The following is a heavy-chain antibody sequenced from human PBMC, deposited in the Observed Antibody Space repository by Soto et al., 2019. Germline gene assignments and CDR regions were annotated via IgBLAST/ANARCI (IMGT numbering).Heavy chain of an antibody. CDR1: GFTFSSYA. V-gene: IGHV3-30-3*01. D-gene: IGHD3-10*01. J-gene: IGHJ4*02. CDR2: ISYDGSNK. Sequence: GESLRLSCAASGFTFSSYAMHWVRQAPGKGLEWVAVISYDGSNKYYADSVKGRFTISRDNSKNTLYLQMNSLRAEDTAVYYCARDLVLLWFGELTHWGQGTLVTVSS. CDR3: ARDLVLLWFGELTH.